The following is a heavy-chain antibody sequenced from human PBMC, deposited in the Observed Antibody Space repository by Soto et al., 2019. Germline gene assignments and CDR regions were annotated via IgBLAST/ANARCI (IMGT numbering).Heavy chain of an antibody. Sequence: KTSETLSLTCAVSGGSISSSNWWSWVRQPPGKGLEWIGEIYHSGSTNYNPSLKSRVTISVDKSKNQFSLKLSSVTAADTAVYYCARDKYSSSWHYYYYGKDVWGQGTTVTVSS. CDR3: ARDKYSSSWHYYYYGKDV. CDR1: GGSISSSNW. D-gene: IGHD6-13*01. CDR2: IYHSGST. V-gene: IGHV4-4*02. J-gene: IGHJ6*02.